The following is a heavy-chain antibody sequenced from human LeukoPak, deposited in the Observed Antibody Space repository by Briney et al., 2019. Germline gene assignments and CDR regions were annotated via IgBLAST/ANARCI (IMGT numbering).Heavy chain of an antibody. D-gene: IGHD1-26*01. CDR2: IYHSGST. CDR3: ARVGAVLDYFDY. V-gene: IGHV4-4*02. J-gene: IGHJ4*02. CDR1: GGSISSSNW. Sequence: PSETLSLTCAVSGGSISSSNWWSWVRQPPGKGLEWIGEIYHSGSTNYNPSLRSRVTISVDKSKNQFSLKLSSVTAADTAVYYCARVGAVLDYFDYWGQGTLVTVSS.